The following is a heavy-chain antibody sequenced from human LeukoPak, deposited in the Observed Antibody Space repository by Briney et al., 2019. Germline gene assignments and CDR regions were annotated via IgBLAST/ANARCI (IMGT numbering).Heavy chain of an antibody. CDR1: GFTFSSYG. CDR3: ARGGPAKELGY. V-gene: IGHV3-33*01. Sequence: PGGSLRLSCAASGFTFSSYGMHWVRQAPGKGLEWVAVIWYDGSNKYYADSVKGRFTISRDNSKNTLYLQMNSLRAEDTAVYYCARGGPAKELGYWGQGTLVTVSS. J-gene: IGHJ4*02. D-gene: IGHD6-25*01. CDR2: IWYDGSNK.